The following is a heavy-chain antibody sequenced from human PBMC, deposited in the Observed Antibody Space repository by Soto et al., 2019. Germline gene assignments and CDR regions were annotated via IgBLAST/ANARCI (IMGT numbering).Heavy chain of an antibody. J-gene: IGHJ4*02. V-gene: IGHV3-13*01. D-gene: IGHD3-22*01. CDR2: IGTAGDT. CDR1: GFTFSSYD. CDR3: ARVSYYYDSSGYFDY. Sequence: GGSLRLSCAASGFTFSSYDMHWVRQATGNGLEWVSAIGTAGDTYYPGSVKGRFTISRENAKNSLYLQMNSLRAGDTDVYYCARVSYYYDSSGYFDYWGQGTLVTVSS.